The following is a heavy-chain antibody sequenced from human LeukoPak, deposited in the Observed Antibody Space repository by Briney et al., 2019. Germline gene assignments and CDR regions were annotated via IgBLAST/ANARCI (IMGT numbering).Heavy chain of an antibody. Sequence: GGSLRLSCAASGFTFSSYAMSWVRQAPGKGLEWVSVISGSGGSTYYADSVKGRFTISRDNSKNTLCLQMNGPRAEDTAVYYCAKHLVDGYSYFDYWGQGTLVTVSS. V-gene: IGHV3-23*01. CDR1: GFTFSSYA. CDR3: AKHLVDGYSYFDY. D-gene: IGHD5-24*01. CDR2: ISGSGGST. J-gene: IGHJ4*02.